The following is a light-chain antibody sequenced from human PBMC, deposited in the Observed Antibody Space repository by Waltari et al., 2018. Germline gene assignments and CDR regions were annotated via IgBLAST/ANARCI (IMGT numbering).Light chain of an antibody. J-gene: IGKJ1*01. Sequence: DIQMTQSPSSLSASVGDTVTITCRASQGISTYLNWFQQKPGKAPKLLIYAASSFESGVPSRFSGSGSGTEFTLTISSLQPEDFAAYYCLQHNNYPWTFGQGTKVEIK. CDR3: LQHNNYPWT. CDR1: QGISTY. CDR2: AAS. V-gene: IGKV1-17*01.